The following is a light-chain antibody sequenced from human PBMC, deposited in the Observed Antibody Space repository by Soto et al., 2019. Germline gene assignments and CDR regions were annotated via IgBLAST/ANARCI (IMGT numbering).Light chain of an antibody. CDR1: QDVDSNF. CDR2: GSS. J-gene: IGKJ4*01. V-gene: IGKV3-20*01. CDR3: HQYYSSIT. Sequence: EIVLTQSPGTLSLSPGERATLSCRASQDVDSNFLAWYQQRPGQAARLLIYGSSRRATGIPDRFSGSGSGTDFTLTISRVGPEDIAVYFCHQYYSSITFGGGTKVEVK.